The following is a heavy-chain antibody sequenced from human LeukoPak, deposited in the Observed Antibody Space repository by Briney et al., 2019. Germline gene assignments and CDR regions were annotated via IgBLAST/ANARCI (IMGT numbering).Heavy chain of an antibody. CDR1: GGSISSYH. Sequence: SETLSLTCTVSGGSISSYHWSWIRQPAGKGLEWIGRIYSSGNTNYSPSLKSRVTMSVDTSKNQFSLKLSSVTAADTALYYCARATSGTYYYFDSWGRGTLVSVSS. V-gene: IGHV4-4*07. J-gene: IGHJ4*02. CDR2: IYSSGNT. D-gene: IGHD3-10*01. CDR3: ARATSGTYYYFDS.